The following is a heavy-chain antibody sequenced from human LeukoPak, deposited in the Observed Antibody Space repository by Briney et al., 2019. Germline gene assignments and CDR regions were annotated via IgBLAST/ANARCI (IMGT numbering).Heavy chain of an antibody. CDR2: ISISSNAI. D-gene: IGHD4-11*01. CDR3: ARGEAALTSHLDF. V-gene: IGHV3-48*02. Sequence: QPGGSLRLSCAASGFVFSRYSMNWVRQAPGKGLEWISYISISSNAIYYADSVEGRFTISRDNAKNSLYLQKNSLRDEDTAVYYCARGEAALTSHLDFWGQGNLVTVSS. CDR1: GFVFSRYS. J-gene: IGHJ4*02.